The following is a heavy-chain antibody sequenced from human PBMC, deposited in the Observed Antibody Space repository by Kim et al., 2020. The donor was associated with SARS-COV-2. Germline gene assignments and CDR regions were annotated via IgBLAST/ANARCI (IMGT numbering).Heavy chain of an antibody. D-gene: IGHD3-22*01. V-gene: IGHV3-21*01. J-gene: IGHJ4*02. CDR2: ISSSSSYI. CDR3: ARVNVYYYDSSGPFDY. CDR1: GFTFSSYS. Sequence: GGSLRLSCAASGFTFSSYSMNWVRQAPGKGLEWVSSISSSSSYIYYADSVKGRFTISRDNAKNSLYLQMNSLRAEDTAVYYCARVNVYYYDSSGPFDYWGQGTLVTVSS.